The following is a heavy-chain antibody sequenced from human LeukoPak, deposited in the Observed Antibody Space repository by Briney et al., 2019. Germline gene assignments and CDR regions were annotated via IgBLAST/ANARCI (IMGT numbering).Heavy chain of an antibody. Sequence: SETLSLTCTVSGGSISSYYWSWIRQPPGKGLEWIGYTYYSGSTNYNPSLKSRVTISVDTSKNQFSLKLSSVTAADTAVYYCARETIAAAGIDWFDPWGQGTLVTVSS. CDR3: ARETIAAAGIDWFDP. CDR2: TYYSGST. J-gene: IGHJ5*02. D-gene: IGHD6-13*01. CDR1: GGSISSYY. V-gene: IGHV4-59*01.